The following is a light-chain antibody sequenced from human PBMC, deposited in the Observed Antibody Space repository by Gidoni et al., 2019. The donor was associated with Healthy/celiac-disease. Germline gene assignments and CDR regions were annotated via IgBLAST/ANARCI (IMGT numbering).Light chain of an antibody. CDR2: WAS. V-gene: IGKV4-1*01. CDR1: QSVLYSSNNKNY. CDR3: QQYYSTPPYT. Sequence: DIVMTQSPDSLAGSLGERATINCKSSQSVLYSSNNKNYLAWYQQKPGQPPKLLIYWASTRESGVPDRFSGSGSGTDFTLTISSLQAEDVAVYYCQQYYSTPPYTFXXXTKLEIK. J-gene: IGKJ2*01.